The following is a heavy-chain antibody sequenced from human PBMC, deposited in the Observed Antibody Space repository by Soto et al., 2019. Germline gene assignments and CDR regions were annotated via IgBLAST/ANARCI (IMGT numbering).Heavy chain of an antibody. D-gene: IGHD2-2*01. CDR1: GLTVSSNY. CDR3: ARDSSLHQPLFYGMDV. Sequence: EVQLVESGGGLVQPGGSLRLSCAASGLTVSSNYMSWVRQAPGKGLEWVSVMYSGGSTYYADSVKGRFIISRDNYKNTLYLQMDSLRVEDTAVYYCARDSSLHQPLFYGMDVWGQGNKVTVSS. CDR2: MYSGGST. J-gene: IGHJ6*02. V-gene: IGHV3-66*01.